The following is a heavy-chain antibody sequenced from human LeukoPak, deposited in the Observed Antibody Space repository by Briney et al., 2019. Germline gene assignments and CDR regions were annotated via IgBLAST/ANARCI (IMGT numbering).Heavy chain of an antibody. V-gene: IGHV4-59*01. CDR2: IYYTGNT. J-gene: IGHJ4*02. CDR1: GGSISNSY. D-gene: IGHD1-26*01. Sequence: SETLPLTCTVSGGSISNSYWSWIRQPPGKGLEWIAYIYYTGNTKYNPSLKSRVTISVDTSKNQFSLRLSSVTAADTAVYYCARDSGSSPTFDYWGQGTLVTVSS. CDR3: ARDSGSSPTFDY.